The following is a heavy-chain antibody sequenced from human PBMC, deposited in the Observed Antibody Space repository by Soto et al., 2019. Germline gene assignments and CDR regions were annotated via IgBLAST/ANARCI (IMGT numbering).Heavy chain of an antibody. Sequence: QVQLVQSGAEVKKPGSSVKVSCKASGGTFSSYAISWVRQAPGQGLEWMGGIIPIFGTANYAQKFQGRVTITADESTSTAYMELSSLRSEDTAVYYCARGSFRGDYGRTVLFDYWGQGTLVTVSS. CDR1: GGTFSSYA. J-gene: IGHJ4*02. V-gene: IGHV1-69*12. CDR3: ARGSFRGDYGRTVLFDY. CDR2: IIPIFGTA. D-gene: IGHD4-17*01.